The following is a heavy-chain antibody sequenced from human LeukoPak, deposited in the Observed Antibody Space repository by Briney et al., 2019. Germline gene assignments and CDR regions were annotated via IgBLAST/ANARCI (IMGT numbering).Heavy chain of an antibody. Sequence: SETLSLTCTVSGGSISSYYWTWIRQPPGKGLEWIGYIYYSGSTNYNSSLKSRVTISLDTSKNQFSLKLSSVTAADTAVYYCARDQEGFLDFDPWGQGTLVTVSS. J-gene: IGHJ5*02. V-gene: IGHV4-59*01. D-gene: IGHD3/OR15-3a*01. CDR3: ARDQEGFLDFDP. CDR2: IYYSGST. CDR1: GGSISSYY.